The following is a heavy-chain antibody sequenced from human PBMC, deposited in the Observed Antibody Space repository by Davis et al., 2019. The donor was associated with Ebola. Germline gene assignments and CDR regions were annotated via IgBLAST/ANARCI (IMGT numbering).Heavy chain of an antibody. CDR2: IYSGGST. V-gene: IGHV3-53*01. CDR1: GFTVSSNY. CDR3: AKSGLSFGVVKYHYGMDV. D-gene: IGHD3-3*01. Sequence: PGGSLRLSCAASGFTVSSNYMSWVRQAPGKGLEWVSVIYSGGSTYYADSVKGRFTISRDNSKNTLYLQMNSLTAEDTAVYYCAKSGLSFGVVKYHYGMDVWGKGTTVTVSS. J-gene: IGHJ6*04.